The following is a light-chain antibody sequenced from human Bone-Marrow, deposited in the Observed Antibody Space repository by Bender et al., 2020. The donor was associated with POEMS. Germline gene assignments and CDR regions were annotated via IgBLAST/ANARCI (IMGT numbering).Light chain of an antibody. V-gene: IGLV3-1*01. J-gene: IGLJ2*01. CDR1: DLGDKY. Sequence: SYEVTQPPSVSVSPGQTASITCSGDDLGDKYVSWYQQKPGQAPVLVIYQDTTRPSGIPERFSGSNSGNTATMTISGTQDVDEADYYCQEWDTYYVIFGGGTKLTVL. CDR3: QEWDTYYVI. CDR2: QDT.